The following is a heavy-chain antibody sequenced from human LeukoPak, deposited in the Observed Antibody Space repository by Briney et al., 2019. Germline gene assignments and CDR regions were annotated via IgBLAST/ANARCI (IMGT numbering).Heavy chain of an antibody. CDR1: GGSISSYY. CDR2: IYYSGST. CDR3: ARVWYDYGDYGAFDI. Sequence: PSETLSLTCTVSGGSISSYYWSWIRQPPGKGLEWIGYIYYSGSTNYNPSLKSRVTISVDTSKNQFSLKLSSVTAADTAVYYCARVWYDYGDYGAFDIWGQGTMVTVSS. J-gene: IGHJ3*02. D-gene: IGHD4-17*01. V-gene: IGHV4-59*01.